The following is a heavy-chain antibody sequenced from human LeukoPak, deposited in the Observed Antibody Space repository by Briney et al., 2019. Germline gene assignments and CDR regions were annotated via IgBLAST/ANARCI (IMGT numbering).Heavy chain of an antibody. J-gene: IGHJ4*02. CDR3: AGGAVTNEYYFDY. CDR2: INHSGST. Sequence: SETLSLTCAVYGGSFSGYYWSWIRQPPGKGLEWIGEINHSGSTNYNPSLKSRVTISVDTSKNQFSLKLSSVTAADTAMYYCAGGAVTNEYYFDYWGQGTLVTVSS. CDR1: GGSFSGYY. D-gene: IGHD4-17*01. V-gene: IGHV4-34*01.